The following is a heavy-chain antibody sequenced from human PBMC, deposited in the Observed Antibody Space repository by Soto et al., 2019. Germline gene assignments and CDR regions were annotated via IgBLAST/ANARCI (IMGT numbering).Heavy chain of an antibody. Sequence: GGSLRLSCAASGFTFSSYAMSWVRQAPGKGLEWVSAISGSGGSTYYADSVKGRFTISRDNSKNTLYLQMNSLRAEDTAVYYCAKDAARITGNWVRTKNKASPDYWGQGTLVTVSS. D-gene: IGHD1-20*01. CDR2: ISGSGGST. CDR3: AKDAARITGNWVRTKNKASPDY. CDR1: GFTFSSYA. V-gene: IGHV3-23*01. J-gene: IGHJ4*02.